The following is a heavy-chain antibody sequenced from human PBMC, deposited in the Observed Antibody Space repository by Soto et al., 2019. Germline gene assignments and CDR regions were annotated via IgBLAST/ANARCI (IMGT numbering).Heavy chain of an antibody. CDR1: GYTFTSYY. CDR2: INPSGGST. Sequence: GASVKVSCKASGYTFTSYYMHWVRQAPGQGLEWMGIINPSGGSTSYAQKFQGRVTMTTDTSTSTVYMELNNLMSDDTAVYYCARDRMHGLDYWGQGTLVTVSS. D-gene: IGHD2-8*01. J-gene: IGHJ4*02. CDR3: ARDRMHGLDY. V-gene: IGHV1-46*01.